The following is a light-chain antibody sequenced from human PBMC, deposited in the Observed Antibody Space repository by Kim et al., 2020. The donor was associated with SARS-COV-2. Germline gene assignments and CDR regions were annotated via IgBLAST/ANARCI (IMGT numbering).Light chain of an antibody. CDR1: QAISNY. CDR3: QKYDSARA. V-gene: IGKV1-27*01. J-gene: IGKJ1*01. Sequence: SASVGDRVTITCRASQAISNYLAWYQQKPGKVPKVLIYAASALKSGVPSRFSGSGSGTDFTLTISSLQPEDAATYYCQKYDSARAFGQGTKVDIK. CDR2: AAS.